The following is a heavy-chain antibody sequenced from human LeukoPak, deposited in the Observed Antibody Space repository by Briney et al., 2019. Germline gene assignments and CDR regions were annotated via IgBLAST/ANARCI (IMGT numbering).Heavy chain of an antibody. CDR2: ISDYNGNT. J-gene: IGHJ4*02. D-gene: IGHD6-19*01. V-gene: IGHV1-18*04. CDR3: AREDSSGWYYFDY. Sequence: ASVKVSCKASGCTFTCYGIRGLRQAPGKGRAWMGWISDYNGNTNYAQKLQGRVTMTTDTSTSTAYMELRSLRSDDTAVYYCAREDSSGWYYFDYWGQGTLVTVSS. CDR1: GCTFTCYG.